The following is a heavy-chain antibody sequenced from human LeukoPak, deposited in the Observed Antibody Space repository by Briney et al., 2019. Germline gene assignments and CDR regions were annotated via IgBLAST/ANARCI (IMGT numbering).Heavy chain of an antibody. Sequence: SVKVTCKASGGSFSNYAISWVRQAPGQGLQWMGGIIPIFGTPNYAQKFQGRVTITADESTSTAYMELSSLRSEDTAVYYCARDRYYDSGGYFSAEDFDYWGQGTLVTVSS. V-gene: IGHV1-69*13. CDR1: GGSFSNYA. CDR3: ARDRYYDSGGYFSAEDFDY. D-gene: IGHD3-22*01. J-gene: IGHJ4*02. CDR2: IIPIFGTP.